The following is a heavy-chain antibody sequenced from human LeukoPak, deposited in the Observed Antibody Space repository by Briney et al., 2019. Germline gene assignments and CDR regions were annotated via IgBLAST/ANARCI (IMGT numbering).Heavy chain of an antibody. CDR1: GITFNA. D-gene: IGHD3-10*01. V-gene: IGHV3-33*01. Sequence: GTSLRLSCAASGITFNAIHWVRQAPGKGLEWVALTWYDGRNKYYADSVKGRFTISIDNSKNMVYLHMNSLRADDTAAYYCARELFGSGSRPDYWGQGTLVTVSS. CDR3: ARELFGSGSRPDY. J-gene: IGHJ4*02. CDR2: TWYDGRNK.